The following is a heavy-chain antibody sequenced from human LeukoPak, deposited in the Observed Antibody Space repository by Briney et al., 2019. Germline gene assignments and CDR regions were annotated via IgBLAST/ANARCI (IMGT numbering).Heavy chain of an antibody. J-gene: IGHJ4*02. Sequence: GGSLRLSRVTSGFSFGDYNMNWVRQAPGRGLEWVSSITSTSRDKSYADSVRGRFTISRDNAKNSLFLQMDTLGAEDTAVYYCARDLSNYFLHYIDFWGQGTLVTVSS. CDR1: GFSFGDYN. CDR3: ARDLSNYFLHYIDF. CDR2: ITSTSRDK. V-gene: IGHV3-21*01. D-gene: IGHD4-11*01.